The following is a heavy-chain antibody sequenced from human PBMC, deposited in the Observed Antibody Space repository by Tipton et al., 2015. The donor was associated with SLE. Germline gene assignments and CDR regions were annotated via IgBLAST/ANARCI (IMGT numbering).Heavy chain of an antibody. V-gene: IGHV3-11*04. J-gene: IGHJ3*02. CDR3: ARELPYSSSWYSAFDI. CDR1: GFTFSDYY. Sequence: GSLRLSCAASGFTFSDYYMSWIRQAPGKGLEWVSYISSSGSTIYYADSVKGRFTISRDNAKNSLYLQMNSLRAEDTAVYYCARELPYSSSWYSAFDIWGQGTMVTVSS. CDR2: ISSSGSTI. D-gene: IGHD6-13*01.